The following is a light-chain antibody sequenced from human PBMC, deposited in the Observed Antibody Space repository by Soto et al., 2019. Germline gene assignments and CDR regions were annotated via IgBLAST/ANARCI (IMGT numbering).Light chain of an antibody. J-gene: IGKJ1*01. CDR3: QQYDSSPRT. CDR1: QSVSSSY. CDR2: GAS. V-gene: IGKV3-20*01. Sequence: EIVLTHSPGTLSLSPCERATLSCSASQSVSSSYLAWYQQKPGQAPRLLIYGASSRATGIPDRFSGSGSGTDFTLTISRLEPEDFAVYWCQQYDSSPRTFGQGTKVDIK.